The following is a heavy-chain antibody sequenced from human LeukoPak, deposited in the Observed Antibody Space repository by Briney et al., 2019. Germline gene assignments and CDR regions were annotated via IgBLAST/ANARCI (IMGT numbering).Heavy chain of an antibody. J-gene: IGHJ4*02. D-gene: IGHD2-2*01. CDR1: GYTFTGYY. Sequence: ASVNASRKASGYTFTGYYMTSVRQAAGYGVEWMGWINPNRGGTNYAQKFQGWVTMTRDTSISTAYMELSRLRSDDTAVYYCARDYCSSTSCLFDYWGQGTLVTVSS. CDR3: ARDYCSSTSCLFDY. V-gene: IGHV1-2*04. CDR2: INPNRGGT.